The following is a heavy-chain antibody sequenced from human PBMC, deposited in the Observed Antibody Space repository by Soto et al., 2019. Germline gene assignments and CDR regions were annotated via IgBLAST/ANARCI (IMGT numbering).Heavy chain of an antibody. D-gene: IGHD2-21*01. J-gene: IGHJ6*03. CDR3: ARGKFGFSYYYYYYLDV. V-gene: IGHV4-34*01. CDR1: DGTFSDYY. CDR2: INHSGST. Sequence: QVQLHQWGAGLLKPSETLSLTCAVYDGTFSDYYWTWIRQSPGKGLEWIGEINHSGSTSYKSSLKSRVTISIDTSKNQFSLKLTSVTASDTAVYYCARGKFGFSYYYYYYLDVWSKGTTVTVSS.